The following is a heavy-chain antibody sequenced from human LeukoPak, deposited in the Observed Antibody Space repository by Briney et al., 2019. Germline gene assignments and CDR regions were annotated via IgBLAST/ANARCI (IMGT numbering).Heavy chain of an antibody. CDR1: SGSVNNGSYY. CDR2: IYYSGST. Sequence: SETLSLTCTVSSGSVNNGSYYWNWIRQPRGKGLEWIGYIYYSGSTNYNPSLKSRVTISVDTAKNQLSLKLSSVTAADTAVYYCARRAGYTGSWYEYWGQGTLVTVSS. D-gene: IGHD6-13*01. V-gene: IGHV4-61*01. J-gene: IGHJ4*02. CDR3: ARRAGYTGSWYEY.